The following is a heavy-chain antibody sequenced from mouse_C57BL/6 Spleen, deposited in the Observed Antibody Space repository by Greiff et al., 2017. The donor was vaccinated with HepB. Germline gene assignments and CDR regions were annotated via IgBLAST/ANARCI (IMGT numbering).Heavy chain of an antibody. CDR2: MYPGDGDT. CDR3: ARGGAWFAY. CDR1: GYAFSSSW. V-gene: IGHV1-82*01. J-gene: IGHJ3*01. Sequence: VQLQESGPELVKPGASVKISCKASGYAFSSSWMNWVKQRPGKGLEWIGRMYPGDGDTNYNGKFKGKATLTADKSSSTAYMQLSSLTSEDSAVYFCARGGAWFAYWGQGTLVTFSA.